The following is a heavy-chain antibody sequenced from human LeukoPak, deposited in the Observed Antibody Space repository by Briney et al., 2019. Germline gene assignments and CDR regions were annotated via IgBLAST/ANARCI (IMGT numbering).Heavy chain of an antibody. CDR1: GYTLTELS. Sequence: GASVQVSCKVSGYTLTELSMHWVRQAPGKGLEWMGGFDPEDGETIYAQKFQGRVTMTEDTSTDTAYMELSSLRSEDTAVYYCARGPPLRLAVAYYYYMDVWGKGTTVTVSS. CDR3: ARGPPLRLAVAYYYYMDV. CDR2: FDPEDGET. J-gene: IGHJ6*03. D-gene: IGHD6-19*01. V-gene: IGHV1-24*01.